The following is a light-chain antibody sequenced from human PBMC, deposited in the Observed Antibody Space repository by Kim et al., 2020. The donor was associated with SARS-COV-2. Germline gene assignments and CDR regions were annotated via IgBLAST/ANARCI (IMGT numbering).Light chain of an antibody. V-gene: IGLV3-1*01. CDR3: QAWDTSTVV. J-gene: IGLJ2*01. CDR2: EDN. CDR1: KLGDKY. Sequence: SGSPGKTASITCSGNKLGDKYACWYQQKPGQSPVLVIYEDNKRPSGIPERFSGPNSGNTATLTISGTQAMDEADYYCQAWDTSTVVFGGGTQLTVL.